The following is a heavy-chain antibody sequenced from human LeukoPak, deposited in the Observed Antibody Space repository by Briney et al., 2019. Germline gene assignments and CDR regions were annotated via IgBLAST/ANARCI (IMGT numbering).Heavy chain of an antibody. V-gene: IGHV1-46*01. CDR1: GYTFTSYY. J-gene: IGHJ6*02. Sequence: ASVKVSCKASGYTFTSYYMHWVRQAPGQGFEWMGIINPSGGSTSYAQKFQGRVTMTRDTSTSTVYMELSSLRSEDTAVYYCARVAGDILTGYSASYYYYYYGMDVWGQGTTVTVSS. CDR3: ARVAGDILTGYSASYYYYYYGMDV. D-gene: IGHD3-9*01. CDR2: INPSGGST.